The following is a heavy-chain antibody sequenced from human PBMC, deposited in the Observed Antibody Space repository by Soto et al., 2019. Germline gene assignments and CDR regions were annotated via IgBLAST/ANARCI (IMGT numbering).Heavy chain of an antibody. V-gene: IGHV3-23*01. CDR3: AKVAIVVVPAASSGMDV. CDR1: GFTFSSYA. D-gene: IGHD2-2*01. J-gene: IGHJ6*02. CDR2: ISGSGGST. Sequence: VQLLESGGGLVQPGGSLRLSCAASGFTFSSYAMSWVRQAPGKGLEWVSAISGSGGSTYYADSVKGRFTISRDNSKNTLYLQMNSLRAEDTAVYYCAKVAIVVVPAASSGMDVWGQGTTVTVSS.